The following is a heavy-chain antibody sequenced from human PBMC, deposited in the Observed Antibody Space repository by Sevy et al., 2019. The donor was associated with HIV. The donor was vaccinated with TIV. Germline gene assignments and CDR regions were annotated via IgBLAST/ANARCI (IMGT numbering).Heavy chain of an antibody. CDR2: ISYDGSNK. Sequence: GGSLRLSCAASGFTFSSYGMHWVRQAPGKGLEWVAVISYDGSNKYYADSVKGRFTISRDNSKNTLYLQMNSLRVEDTAVYYCAKSPQAGFYYGMDVWGQGTTVTVSS. CDR1: GFTFSSYG. J-gene: IGHJ6*02. CDR3: AKSPQAGFYYGMDV. V-gene: IGHV3-30*18.